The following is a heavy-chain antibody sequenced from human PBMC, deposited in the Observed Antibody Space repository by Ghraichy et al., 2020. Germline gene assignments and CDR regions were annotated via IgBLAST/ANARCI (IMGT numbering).Heavy chain of an antibody. Sequence: AGSLRLSCTAASEFSLSSYALSWVRQAPGKGLEWVSAISGSGGDTYYPDSVKGRFTISRDNSKNTLYLQMNSLRGEDTGVYYCGKGISAGTSTISYYYNGMDVWGQRTTVTVSS. D-gene: IGHD6-13*01. V-gene: IGHV3-23*01. CDR1: EFSLSSYA. J-gene: IGHJ6*02. CDR3: GKGISAGTSTISYYYNGMDV. CDR2: ISGSGGDT.